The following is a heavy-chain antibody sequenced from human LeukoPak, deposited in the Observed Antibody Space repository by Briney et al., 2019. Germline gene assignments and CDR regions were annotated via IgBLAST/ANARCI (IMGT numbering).Heavy chain of an antibody. CDR3: ARGTREPV. Sequence: GGSLRLSCAASGFTFSHYWMSWVRQAPGKGLEWVANIKPDGSEGYHVDSVKGRFTISRDNGKNSLFLQMNSLRADDTAVYYCARGTREPVWGQGTTVTVSS. CDR2: IKPDGSEG. CDR1: GFTFSHYW. D-gene: IGHD1-26*01. J-gene: IGHJ6*02. V-gene: IGHV3-7*05.